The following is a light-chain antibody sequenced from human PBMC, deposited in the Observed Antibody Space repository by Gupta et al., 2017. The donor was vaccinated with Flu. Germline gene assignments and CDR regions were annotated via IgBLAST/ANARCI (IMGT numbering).Light chain of an antibody. CDR2: ESN. V-gene: IGLV1-51*02. CDR3: GNWDNRRSGWG. CDR1: SSKIENNY. J-gene: IGLJ3*02. Sequence: KVTISCSGSSSKIENNYVSWYQQCPGTAPNRLIYESNKRHSGIPDRFSGSKYGTYANLGINGLQTGDEADYYCGNWDNRRSGWGFGGGTKLTVL.